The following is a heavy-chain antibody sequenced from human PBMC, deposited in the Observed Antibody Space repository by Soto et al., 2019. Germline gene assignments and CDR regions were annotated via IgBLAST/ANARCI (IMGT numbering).Heavy chain of an antibody. V-gene: IGHV3-7*03. D-gene: IGHD2-2*01. CDR2: IKQDGSEK. CDR3: ARDVGVVPPAEWYYFYGMDV. J-gene: IGHJ6*02. Sequence: EVQLVESGGGLVQRGGSLRLSCAASGFTFSSYWMSWVRQAPGKGLESVANIKQDGSEKYYVDSVKGRFTISRDNAKNSLYLQMNSLRAEDTAVYYCARDVGVVPPAEWYYFYGMDVWGQGTTVTVSS. CDR1: GFTFSSYW.